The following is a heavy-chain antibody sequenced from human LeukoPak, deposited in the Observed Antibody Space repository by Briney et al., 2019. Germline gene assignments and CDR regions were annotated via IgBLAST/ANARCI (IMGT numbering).Heavy chain of an antibody. CDR1: GYTFTGYY. D-gene: IGHD6-25*01. J-gene: IGHJ4*02. V-gene: IGHV1-2*02. CDR2: IHRRSGDT. CDR3: ARGRAATIDY. Sequence: ASVKVSCKASGYTFTGYYIHWVRQAPGQGLEWMGWIHRRSGDTDCAPKFQGRVTMTRDTSISAAYMELSRLTSDDTAVYYCARGRAATIDYWGQGTLVTVSS.